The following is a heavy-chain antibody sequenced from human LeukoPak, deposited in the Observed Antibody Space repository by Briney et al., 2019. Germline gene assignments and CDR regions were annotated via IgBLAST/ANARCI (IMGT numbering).Heavy chain of an antibody. V-gene: IGHV3-66*01. CDR3: ARWDGSGSLYYYGMDV. J-gene: IGHJ6*02. CDR1: GFTVSSNY. Sequence: GGSLRLSCAASGFTVSSNYMSWVRQAPGKGLEWVSVIYSGGSTYYADSVKGRYTISRDKSKNTLYLQMNSLRAEDTAVYYCARWDGSGSLYYYGMDVWGQGTTVTVSS. D-gene: IGHD3-10*01. CDR2: IYSGGST.